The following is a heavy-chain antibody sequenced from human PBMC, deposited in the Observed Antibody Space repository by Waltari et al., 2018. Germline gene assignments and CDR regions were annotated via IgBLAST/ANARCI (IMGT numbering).Heavy chain of an antibody. CDR3: AKDPVVVAATGSY. CDR2: IYSGGST. Sequence: EVQLLESGGGLVQPGGSLRLSCAASGFTFSSYAMSWVRQAPGKGLEWVSVIYSGGSTYYADSVKGRFTISRDNSKNTLYLQMNSLRAEDTAVYYCAKDPVVVAATGSYWGQGTLVTVSS. D-gene: IGHD2-15*01. V-gene: IGHV3-23*03. J-gene: IGHJ4*02. CDR1: GFTFSSYA.